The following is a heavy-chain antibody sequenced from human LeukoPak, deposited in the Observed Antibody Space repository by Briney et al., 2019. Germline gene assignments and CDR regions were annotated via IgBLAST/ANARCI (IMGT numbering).Heavy chain of an antibody. V-gene: IGHV4-61*01. CDR1: GGSVSSGSYY. CDR3: ARDHRGGTSSPICPLRNYYYYYGMDV. J-gene: IGHJ6*04. Sequence: PSETLSLTCTVSGGSVSSGSYYWSWIRQPPGKGLEWIGYIYYSGSTNYNPSLKSRVTISVDTSKNQFSLKLSSVTAADTAVYYCARDHRGGTSSPICPLRNYYYYYGMDVWGKGTTVTVSS. D-gene: IGHD2-2*01. CDR2: IYYSGST.